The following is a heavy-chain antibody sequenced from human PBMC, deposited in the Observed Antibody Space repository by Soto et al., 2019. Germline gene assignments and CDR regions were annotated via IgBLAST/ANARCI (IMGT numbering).Heavy chain of an antibody. J-gene: IGHJ6*02. CDR3: ATDRATVLVPAAQPCVMDV. Sequence: PVEVSSEASGFSFTSSAMQSVRQARGQRLEWIGWIVVGSGNTNYAQKFQERVTITRDMSTSTAYMELSSLRSEDTAVYYCATDRATVLVPAAQPCVMDVRGQGTTVTVSS. CDR1: GFSFTSSA. D-gene: IGHD2-2*01. V-gene: IGHV1-58*02. CDR2: IVVGSGNT.